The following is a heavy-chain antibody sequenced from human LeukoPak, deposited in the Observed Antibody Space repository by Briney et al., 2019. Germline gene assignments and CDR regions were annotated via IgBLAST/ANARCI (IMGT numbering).Heavy chain of an antibody. CDR2: ISPSGGST. V-gene: IGHV3-23*01. D-gene: IGHD3-3*01. J-gene: IGHJ5*02. CDR1: GFIFRYYG. Sequence: GGTLRLSCAASGFIFRYYGMNWVRQAPGKGLEWVSGISPSGGSTYYADSVKGRFTISRDNSKNTLYLQMNSLRAEDTAVYYCAKDGSMYDFWSGYLSWFDPWGQGTLVTVSS. CDR3: AKDGSMYDFWSGYLSWFDP.